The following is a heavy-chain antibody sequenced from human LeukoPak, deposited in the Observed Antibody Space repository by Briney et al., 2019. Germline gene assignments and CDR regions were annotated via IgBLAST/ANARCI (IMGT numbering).Heavy chain of an antibody. D-gene: IGHD6-19*01. V-gene: IGHV1-69*13. CDR1: GGTFSSYA. J-gene: IGHJ6*02. CDR3: ARVLGAVAYYYYYGMDV. CDR2: IIPIFSTA. Sequence: SVKVSCKASGGTFSSYAISWVRQAPGQGLEWMGGIIPIFSTANYAQKFQGRVTITADESTSTAYMELSSLRSEDTAVYYCARVLGAVAYYYYYGMDVWGQGTTVTVSS.